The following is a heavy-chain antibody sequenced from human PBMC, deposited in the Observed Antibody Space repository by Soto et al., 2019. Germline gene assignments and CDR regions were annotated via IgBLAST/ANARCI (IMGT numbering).Heavy chain of an antibody. J-gene: IGHJ5*02. CDR3: ARSIVVVSWFDP. CDR2: IIPILGIA. Sequence: SVKVSCKASGGTFSSYTISWVRQAPGQGLEWMGRIIPILGIANYAQKFQGRVTITADKSTSTAYMELSSLRSEDTAVYYCARSIVVVSWFDPWGQGTLVTVSS. CDR1: GGTFSSYT. V-gene: IGHV1-69*02. D-gene: IGHD2-2*01.